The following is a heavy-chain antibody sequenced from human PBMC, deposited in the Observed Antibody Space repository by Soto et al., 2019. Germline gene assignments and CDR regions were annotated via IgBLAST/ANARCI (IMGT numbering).Heavy chain of an antibody. J-gene: IGHJ4*02. CDR1: GFTFSSYA. D-gene: IGHD2-21*02. CDR2: ISSNGGST. V-gene: IGHV3-64D*06. CDR3: VKGSGHIVVVTAAFDY. Sequence: GGSLTLSCSASGFTFSSYAMHWVRQAPGKGLEYVSAISSNGGSTSYADSVKGRFTISRDNSKNTLYLQMSSLRAEDTAVYYCVKGSGHIVVVTAAFDYWGQGTLVTVSS.